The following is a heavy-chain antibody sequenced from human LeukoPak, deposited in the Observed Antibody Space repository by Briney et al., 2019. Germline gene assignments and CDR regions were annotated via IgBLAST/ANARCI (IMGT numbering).Heavy chain of an antibody. J-gene: IGHJ4*02. CDR2: VKQDGSDK. Sequence: GGSLRLSCAASGFSFSENFMIWIRQAPGKGLEWVANVKQDGSDKYYVDSVKGRFTISRDNAKNSLYLQMNSLGADDTAVYYCARDNSGSYDFWGQGTLVTVSS. CDR1: GFSFSENF. V-gene: IGHV3-7*01. D-gene: IGHD3-10*01. CDR3: ARDNSGSYDF.